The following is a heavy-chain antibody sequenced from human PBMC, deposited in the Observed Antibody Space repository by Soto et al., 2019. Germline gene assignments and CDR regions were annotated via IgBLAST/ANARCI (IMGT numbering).Heavy chain of an antibody. CDR2: ISSSGSII. CDR3: ALAGYDSSYYAVTPLSAGHF. J-gene: IGHJ4*02. CDR1: GFTFSDYY. D-gene: IGHD1-26*01. V-gene: IGHV3-11*01. Sequence: QVQLVVSGGGLVKPGGSLRISCAASGFTFSDYYISWIRQAPGKGLEWVSYISSSGSIIYYADSVKGRFTISRDNAKNSLYLQMNSLRAEHTAVYYCALAGYDSSYYAVTPLSAGHFWGQGTLVTVSS.